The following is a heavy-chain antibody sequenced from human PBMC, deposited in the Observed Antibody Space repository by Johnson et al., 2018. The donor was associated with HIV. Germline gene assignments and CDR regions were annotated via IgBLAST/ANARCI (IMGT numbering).Heavy chain of an antibody. J-gene: IGHJ3*02. CDR1: GFSVSNNY. V-gene: IGHV3-66*01. CDR2: IYSGGST. CDR3: ARTTLRFLDRGDDAFDI. D-gene: IGHD3-3*01. Sequence: VQLVESGGGLVQPGGSLRLSCGASGFSVSNNYMNWVRQAPGKGLEWVSVIYSGGSTYYADSVRGRFTISRDNSKNTLYLQMNSLRAEDTAVYYCARTTLRFLDRGDDAFDIWGQGTMVTVSS.